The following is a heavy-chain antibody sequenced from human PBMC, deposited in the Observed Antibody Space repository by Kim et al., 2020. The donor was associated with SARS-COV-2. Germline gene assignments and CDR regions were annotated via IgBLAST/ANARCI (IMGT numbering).Heavy chain of an antibody. V-gene: IGHV3-74*01. CDR1: GFTFRSYW. D-gene: IGHD1-1*01. CDR2: ISGDASST. Sequence: GGSLRLSCAASGFTFRSYWINWVRQAPGKGLVWVSRISGDASSTNYADSVKGRFTMSRDNAENTVYLQMNSPRGEDTAVYYCARGMFRNGLDVWGQGTTVTVSS. CDR3: ARGMFRNGLDV. J-gene: IGHJ6*02.